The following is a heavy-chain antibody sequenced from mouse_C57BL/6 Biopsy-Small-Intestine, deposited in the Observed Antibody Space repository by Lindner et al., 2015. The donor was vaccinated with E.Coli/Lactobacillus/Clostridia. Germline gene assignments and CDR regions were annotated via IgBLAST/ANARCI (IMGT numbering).Heavy chain of an antibody. V-gene: IGHV1-22*01. Sequence: VQLQESGPELVKPGASVKMSCKASGYTFTDYNMHWVKQSHGKSLEWIGYINPNNGGTSYNQKFKGKATLTVNKSSSTAYMELRSLTSEDSAVYYCARKGNYAWFAYWGQGTLVTVSA. CDR1: GYTFTDYN. D-gene: IGHD2-1*01. J-gene: IGHJ3*01. CDR3: ARKGNYAWFAY. CDR2: INPNNGGT.